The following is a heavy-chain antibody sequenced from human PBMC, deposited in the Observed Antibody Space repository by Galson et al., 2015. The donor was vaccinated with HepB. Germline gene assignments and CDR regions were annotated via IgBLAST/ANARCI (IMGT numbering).Heavy chain of an antibody. V-gene: IGHV1-69*13. CDR3: ARGSAGDEENYYYGMDV. CDR1: GGTFSSYA. Sequence: SVKVSCKASGGTFSSYAISWVRQAPGQGLEWMGGIIPIFGTANYAQKFQGRVTITADESTSTAYMELSSLRSEDTAVYYCARGSAGDEENYYYGMDVWGQGTTVTVSS. CDR2: IIPIFGTA. D-gene: IGHD6-13*01. J-gene: IGHJ6*02.